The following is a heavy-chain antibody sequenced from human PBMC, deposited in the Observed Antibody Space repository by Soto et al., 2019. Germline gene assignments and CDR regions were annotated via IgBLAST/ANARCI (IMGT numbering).Heavy chain of an antibody. J-gene: IGHJ6*03. Sequence: GGSLRLSCAASGFTFSSYGMHWVRQAPGKGLEWVAVIYYDGSNKYYADSVKGRFTISRDNSKNTLYLQMNSLRAEDAAVYYCARARIAVAGNYYYYYMDVWGKGTTVTVSS. D-gene: IGHD6-13*01. V-gene: IGHV3-33*08. CDR2: IYYDGSNK. CDR1: GFTFSSYG. CDR3: ARARIAVAGNYYYYYMDV.